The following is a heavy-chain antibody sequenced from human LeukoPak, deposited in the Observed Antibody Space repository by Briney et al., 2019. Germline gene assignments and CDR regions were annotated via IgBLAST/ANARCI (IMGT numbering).Heavy chain of an antibody. CDR1: GFTFSSYE. D-gene: IGHD2-15*01. J-gene: IGHJ6*03. V-gene: IGHV3-23*01. Sequence: GGSLRLSCAASGFTFSSYEMNWVRQAPGKGLEWLSHISSSGSTKYYADSVKGRFTISRDNSKNTLYLQMNSLRAEDTAIYYCAKNGDRGAYCTGGTCYPYFYYYMDVWGKGTTVTI. CDR3: AKNGDRGAYCTGGTCYPYFYYYMDV. CDR2: ISSSGSTK.